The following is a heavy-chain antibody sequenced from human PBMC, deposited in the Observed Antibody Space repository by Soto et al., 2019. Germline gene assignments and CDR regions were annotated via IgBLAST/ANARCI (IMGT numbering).Heavy chain of an antibody. CDR1: GFIFSSYA. J-gene: IGHJ4*02. D-gene: IGHD6-19*01. CDR2: ISYDGSNK. Sequence: QVQLVESGGGVVQPGRSLRLSCAASGFIFSSYAMHWVRQAPGKGLEWVAVISYDGSNKYYADSVKGRFTISRDNSKNTLYLQMNSLRAEDTAVYYCARGGEVGWQWLAGRFDYWGQGTLVTVSS. CDR3: ARGGEVGWQWLAGRFDY. V-gene: IGHV3-30-3*01.